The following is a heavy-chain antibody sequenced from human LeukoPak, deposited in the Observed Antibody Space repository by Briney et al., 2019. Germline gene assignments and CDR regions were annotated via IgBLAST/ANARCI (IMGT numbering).Heavy chain of an antibody. J-gene: IGHJ4*02. CDR2: ISGSGSSX. Sequence: GGSLRLSCAASGFXFXNYAMXXXXXAPGXGLEWVSVISGSGSSXYYADSVKGRFTISRDDSKNTLYLQMNSLRAEDTAVYFCARDSASYGRFDYWGQGTLVTVSS. D-gene: IGHD5-18*01. CDR1: GFXFXNYA. CDR3: ARDSASYGRFDY. V-gene: IGHV3-23*01.